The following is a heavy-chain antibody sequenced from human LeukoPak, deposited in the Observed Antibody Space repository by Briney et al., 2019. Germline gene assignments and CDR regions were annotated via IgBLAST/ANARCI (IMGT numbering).Heavy chain of an antibody. D-gene: IGHD4-17*01. J-gene: IGHJ6*03. CDR2: ISPICGTA. V-gene: IGHV1-69*06. Sequence: GASVKLSCKSSGYTFVSSGMTWVRHAPGQGLEWMGGISPICGTANYTQKFQGRVTITADKSTSTAYMELSSLRSEDTAVYYCARACGDGYYYYMDVWGKGTTVTISS. CDR3: ARACGDGYYYYMDV. CDR1: GYTFVSSG.